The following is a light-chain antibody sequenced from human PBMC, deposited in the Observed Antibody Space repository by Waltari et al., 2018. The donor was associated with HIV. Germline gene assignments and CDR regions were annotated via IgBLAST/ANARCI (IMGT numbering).Light chain of an antibody. CDR2: GTS. J-gene: IGKJ1*01. V-gene: IGKV3-15*01. Sequence: EIVMTQSPATLSVSPGERATLSCRASQSVSSNLAWYQQKRGQAPRRRIYGTSTRATGIPARFSGSASGTEFNLTISSLQSEDFAVDFGEQYNDWAPGTFGPGTKVEIK. CDR1: QSVSSN. CDR3: EQYNDWAPGT.